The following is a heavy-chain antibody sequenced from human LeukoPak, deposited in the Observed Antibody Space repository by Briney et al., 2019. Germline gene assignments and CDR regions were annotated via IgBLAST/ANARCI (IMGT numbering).Heavy chain of an antibody. CDR2: IYYSAYT. D-gene: IGHD6-19*01. Sequence: SETLSLTCTVSGGSISSYYWSWIRQPPGKGLEWIGYIYYSAYTNYNPSLKSRVTISVDTSKNQFSLKLSSVTAADTAVYYCARTIRGYSSGWYYYYYYMDVWGKGTTVTVSS. CDR1: GGSISSYY. J-gene: IGHJ6*03. CDR3: ARTIRGYSSGWYYYYYYMDV. V-gene: IGHV4-59*12.